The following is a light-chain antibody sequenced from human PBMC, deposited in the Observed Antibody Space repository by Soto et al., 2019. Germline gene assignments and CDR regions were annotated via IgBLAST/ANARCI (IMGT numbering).Light chain of an antibody. CDR3: MQALQTPWT. J-gene: IGKJ1*01. CDR1: QSLLHSNGYNY. V-gene: IGKV2-28*01. Sequence: DIVMTQSPLSLSVTPGEPASISCRSSQSLLHSNGYNYLDWYLQKPGQSPQLLIYLGSNRASGAPDRFSGSGSGTDFTLQISRVEAEDVGVYYCMQALQTPWTFGQGTKVEIK. CDR2: LGS.